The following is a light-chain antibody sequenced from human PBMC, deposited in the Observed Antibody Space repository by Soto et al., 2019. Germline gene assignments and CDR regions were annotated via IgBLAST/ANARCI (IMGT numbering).Light chain of an antibody. V-gene: IGLV2-14*01. CDR1: SSDVGGYNY. CDR2: EVS. Sequence: QSALTQPASVSGSPGQSFTISCTGTSSDVGGYNYVSWYQQHPGKAPKLMIYEVSNRPSGVSNRFSGSKSGNTASLTISGLHAEDEADYYCSSYTSSSTVVFGGGTQLTVL. J-gene: IGLJ2*01. CDR3: SSYTSSSTVV.